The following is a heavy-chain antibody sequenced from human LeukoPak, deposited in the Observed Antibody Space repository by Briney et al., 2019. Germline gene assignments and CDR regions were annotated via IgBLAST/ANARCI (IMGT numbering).Heavy chain of an antibody. Sequence: PGGSLRLSCAASGFTFSSYDMHWVRQATGKGLEWVSAIGTAGDTYYPGSVKGRFTTSRENAKNSLYLQMNSLRAGDTAVYYCARGTLQNWFDPWGQGTLVTVSS. CDR3: ARGTLQNWFDP. CDR1: GFTFSSYD. V-gene: IGHV3-13*01. D-gene: IGHD4-11*01. CDR2: IGTAGDT. J-gene: IGHJ5*02.